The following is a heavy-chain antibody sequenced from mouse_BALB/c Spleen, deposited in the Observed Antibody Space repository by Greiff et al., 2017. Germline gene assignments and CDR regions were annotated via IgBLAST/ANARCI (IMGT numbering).Heavy chain of an antibody. Sequence: QVQLKQSGAELAKPGASVKMSCKASGYTFTSYWMHWVKQRPGQGLEWIGYINPSTGYTEYNQKFKDKATLTADKSSSTAYMQLSSLTSEDSAVYYCASQSPYYYGSSYVAYWGQGTLVTVSA. J-gene: IGHJ3*01. D-gene: IGHD1-1*01. CDR1: GYTFTSYW. V-gene: IGHV1-7*01. CDR2: INPSTGYT. CDR3: ASQSPYYYGSSYVAY.